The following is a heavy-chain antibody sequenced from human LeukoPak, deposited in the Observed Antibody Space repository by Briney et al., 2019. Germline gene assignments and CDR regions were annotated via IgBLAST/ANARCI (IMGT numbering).Heavy chain of an antibody. D-gene: IGHD5-12*01. CDR3: ARGDSGYPRYFDY. CDR1: GGSFSGYY. Sequence: PSETLSLTCAVCGGSFSGYYWSWIRQPPGKGLEWIGEINHSGGTNYNPSLKSRVTISVDTSKNQFSLKLSSVTAADTAVYYCARGDSGYPRYFDYWGQGTLVTVSS. CDR2: INHSGGT. V-gene: IGHV4-34*01. J-gene: IGHJ4*02.